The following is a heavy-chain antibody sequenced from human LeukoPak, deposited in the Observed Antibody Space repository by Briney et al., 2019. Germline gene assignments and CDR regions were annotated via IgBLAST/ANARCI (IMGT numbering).Heavy chain of an antibody. J-gene: IGHJ6*02. D-gene: IGHD3-3*01. Sequence: GGSLRLSCAASGFTFSSYAMHWVRQAPGKGLEWVAVISYDGSNKYYADSVKGRFTISRDNSKNTLYLQMNSLRAEDTAVYYCARDPGFWSGYPYYYYYGMDVWGQGTTVTVSS. V-gene: IGHV3-30-3*01. CDR2: ISYDGSNK. CDR3: ARDPGFWSGYPYYYYYGMDV. CDR1: GFTFSSYA.